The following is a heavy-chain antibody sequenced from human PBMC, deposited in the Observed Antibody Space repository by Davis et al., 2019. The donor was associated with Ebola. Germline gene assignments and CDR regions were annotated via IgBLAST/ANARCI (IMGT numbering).Heavy chain of an antibody. CDR3: AKDRDYGDYGGMDV. J-gene: IGHJ6*04. D-gene: IGHD4-17*01. Sequence: PGGSLRLSCAASGFTFSSYWMSWVRQAPGKGLEWVAVISYDGGIKYYADSMKGRFTISRDNSRNSLYLQMHSLRTDDTALYYCAKDRDYGDYGGMDVWGKGTTVTVAS. V-gene: IGHV3-30*18. CDR2: ISYDGGIK. CDR1: GFTFSSYW.